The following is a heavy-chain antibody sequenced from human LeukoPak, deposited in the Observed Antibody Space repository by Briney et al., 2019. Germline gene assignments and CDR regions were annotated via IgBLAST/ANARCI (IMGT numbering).Heavy chain of an antibody. CDR2: INPNNGT. Sequence: ASVKVSCKASGYTFSGYYIHWVRQGPGQGLEWMGWINPNNGTNYAQNFQGRVTMTRDTSISTAYMELSRLRSDDTAVYYCAREEQHQRGRHFEYWGQGTLVTVSS. D-gene: IGHD6-13*01. CDR3: AREEQHQRGRHFEY. V-gene: IGHV1-2*02. CDR1: GYTFSGYY. J-gene: IGHJ4*02.